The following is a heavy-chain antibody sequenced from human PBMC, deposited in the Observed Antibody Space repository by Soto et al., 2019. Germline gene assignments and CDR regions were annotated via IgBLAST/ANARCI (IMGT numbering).Heavy chain of an antibody. J-gene: IGHJ4*02. V-gene: IGHV1-2*04. CDR2: INPNSGGT. CDR1: GYTFTGYY. D-gene: IGHD2-21*02. CDR3: ARAGHVTAILWYYFDY. Sequence: ASVKVSCKASGYTFTGYYMHWVRQAPGQGLEWMGWINPNSGGTNYAQKFQGWVTMTRDTSISTAYMELSRLRSDDTAVYYCARAGHVTAILWYYFDYWGQGTLVTVSS.